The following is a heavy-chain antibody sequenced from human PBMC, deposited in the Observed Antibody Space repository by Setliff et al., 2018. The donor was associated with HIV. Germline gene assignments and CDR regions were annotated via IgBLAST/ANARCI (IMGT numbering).Heavy chain of an antibody. CDR3: ARGPPSDHFFYMDV. J-gene: IGHJ6*03. Sequence: PGESLKISCAASGFIFNNYALNWVRQAPGKGLEWLSVISGDGGSIHSADSVKGRYTFSIDNSKNTMYLLMDNLRVEDTAIYYCARGPPSDHFFYMDVWGPGTTVTVSS. CDR1: GFIFNNYA. CDR2: ISGDGGSI. V-gene: IGHV3-23*01.